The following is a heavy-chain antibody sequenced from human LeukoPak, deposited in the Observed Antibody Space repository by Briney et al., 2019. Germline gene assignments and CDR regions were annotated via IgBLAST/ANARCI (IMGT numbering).Heavy chain of an antibody. V-gene: IGHV3-48*04. CDR1: GFSFSAYN. CDR2: ISSSSGTI. Sequence: GGSLRLSCEGSGFSFSAYNMNWVRQAPGKGLESISYISSSSGTIYYADSAKGRFTISRDNAKNSLYLQMNSLRAQDTAVYYCARDHASGNSGSQCDSWGQGTLVTVSS. CDR3: ARDHASGNSGSQCDS. J-gene: IGHJ4*02. D-gene: IGHD5-12*01.